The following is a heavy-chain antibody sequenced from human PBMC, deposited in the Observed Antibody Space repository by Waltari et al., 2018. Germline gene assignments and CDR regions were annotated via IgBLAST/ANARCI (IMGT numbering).Heavy chain of an antibody. CDR2: ITSSSEVSS. V-gene: IGHV3-23*01. J-gene: IGHJ3*01. D-gene: IGHD2-15*01. CDR3: AKDLDDYSDALDV. Sequence: EVQLLESGGGLVQPGGSLRVSCAASGFTFKNYGMTWVRQAPGKGLEWVSSITSSSEVSSYYADSVNGRFTISRDNSKNTLHLQMNSLRAEDTAIYFCAKDLDDYSDALDVWGQGTMVTVSS. CDR1: GFTFKNYG.